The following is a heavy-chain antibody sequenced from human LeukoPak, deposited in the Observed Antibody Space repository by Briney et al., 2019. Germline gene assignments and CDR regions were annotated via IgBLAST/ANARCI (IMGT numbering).Heavy chain of an antibody. CDR2: IYGGGGT. D-gene: IGHD1-14*01. V-gene: IGHV3-53*01. CDR1: GFTVSDNY. Sequence: GGSLRLSCAASGFTVSDNYTTWVRQAPGKGLEWVSVIYGGGGTYFADSVKGRFTVSRDNSKNTLYLQMNSLRVEDTAVYYCATGVGTHSYFALDVWGQGTTVSVSS. J-gene: IGHJ6*02. CDR3: ATGVGTHSYFALDV.